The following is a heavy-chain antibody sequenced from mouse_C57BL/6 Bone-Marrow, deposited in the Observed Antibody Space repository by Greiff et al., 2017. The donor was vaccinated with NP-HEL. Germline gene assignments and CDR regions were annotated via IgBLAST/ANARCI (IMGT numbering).Heavy chain of an antibody. V-gene: IGHV5-4*01. CDR2: ISAGGSYT. CDR1: GFTFSSYA. J-gene: IGHJ1*01. CDR3: ARDPIYYDDDGYFDV. Sequence: EVKLMESGGGLVKPGGSLKLSCAASGFTFSSYAMSWVRQTPEKRLEWVATISAGGSYTYYPDNVKGRFTISRDNAKNNLYLQMSHLKSEDTAMDYGARDPIYYDDDGYFDVWGPGTTVTVSS. D-gene: IGHD2-4*01.